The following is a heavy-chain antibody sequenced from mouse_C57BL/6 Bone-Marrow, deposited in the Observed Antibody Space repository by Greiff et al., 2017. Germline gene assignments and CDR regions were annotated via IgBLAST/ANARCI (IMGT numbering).Heavy chain of an antibody. Sequence: DVKLVESGGDLVKPGGSLKLSCAASGFTFSSYGMSWVRQTPDKRLEWVATISSGGSYTYYPDSVQGRFTISRDNAKNTLYLQMSSLKSEDTAMYYCARLPNYYGSSLYYFDYWGQGTTLTVSS. J-gene: IGHJ2*01. CDR2: ISSGGSYT. V-gene: IGHV5-6*02. CDR3: ARLPNYYGSSLYYFDY. D-gene: IGHD1-1*01. CDR1: GFTFSSYG.